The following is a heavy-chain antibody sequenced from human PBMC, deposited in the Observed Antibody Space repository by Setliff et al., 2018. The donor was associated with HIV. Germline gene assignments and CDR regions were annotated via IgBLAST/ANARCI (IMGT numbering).Heavy chain of an antibody. D-gene: IGHD3-10*01. CDR2: IYTSGRT. Sequence: SETLSLTCSVSGGSISSGSHYWSWIRQPAGKGLEWIGLIYTSGRTNYNPSLKSRVTISLDTSKNQFSLKLTSVTAADTAVYYCARDTSGGYWGQGTLVTVSS. J-gene: IGHJ4*02. CDR1: GGSISSGSHY. CDR3: ARDTSGGY. V-gene: IGHV4-61*02.